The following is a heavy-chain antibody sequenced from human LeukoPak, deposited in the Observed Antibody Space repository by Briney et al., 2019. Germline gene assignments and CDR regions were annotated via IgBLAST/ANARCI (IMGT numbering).Heavy chain of an antibody. V-gene: IGHV4-59*01. D-gene: IGHD2/OR15-2a*01. Sequence: SETLSLTCTVSGDSISSYYWSWIRQPPGKGLEWIGYIFYSGSTNYNPSLKSRVTISVDTSKNQFSLKLSSVTAADTAVYYCARGISRVSTLLWGQGTLVTVSS. CDR1: GDSISSYY. J-gene: IGHJ4*02. CDR2: IFYSGST. CDR3: ARGISRVSTLL.